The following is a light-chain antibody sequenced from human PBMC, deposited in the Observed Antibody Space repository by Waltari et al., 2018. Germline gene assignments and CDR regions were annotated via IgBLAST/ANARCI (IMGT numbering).Light chain of an antibody. V-gene: IGKV4-1*01. J-gene: IGKJ2*01. Sequence: EIVMTQSPDSLAVALGERATIHCKSSPSVLKTSNNKNYLTWYQQKPGQPPKLLIYWASTRESGVPDRFSGSGSGTDFTLTSSSLQAEDVAVYYCQQYHTTPNTFGQGTHLEIK. CDR1: PSVLKTSNNKNY. CDR2: WAS. CDR3: QQYHTTPNT.